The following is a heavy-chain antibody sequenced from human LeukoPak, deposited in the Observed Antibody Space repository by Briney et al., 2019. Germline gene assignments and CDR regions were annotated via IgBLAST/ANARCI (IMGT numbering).Heavy chain of an antibody. D-gene: IGHD5-18*01. CDR2: ISYSGST. CDR3: ARDRYSYGF. CDR1: GVSISSGGYY. V-gene: IGHV4-61*08. Sequence: SETLSLTCTVSGVSISSGGYYWSWIRQPPGKGLEWIGFISYSGSTYHNPSLKSRVTMSVDTSKNQFSLNLRSVTAADTAVYYCARDRYSYGFWGQGILVTVSS. J-gene: IGHJ4*02.